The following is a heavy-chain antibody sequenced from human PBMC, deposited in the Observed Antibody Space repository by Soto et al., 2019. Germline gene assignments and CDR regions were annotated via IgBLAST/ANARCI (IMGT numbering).Heavy chain of an antibody. CDR3: STDIGSYGLDV. CDR1: GLSFTSAW. V-gene: IGHV3-15*01. CDR2: IKSKTDGGTA. D-gene: IGHD1-26*01. Sequence: EVQLVESGGGVVKPGGSLRLSCVASGLSFTSAWMTWVRQAPGKGPEWVGRIKSKTDGGTADYAAPVKGRVTISRDDSQNTVYLQMDSLKSEDTALYHCSTDIGSYGLDVWGQGTTVTVSS. J-gene: IGHJ6*02.